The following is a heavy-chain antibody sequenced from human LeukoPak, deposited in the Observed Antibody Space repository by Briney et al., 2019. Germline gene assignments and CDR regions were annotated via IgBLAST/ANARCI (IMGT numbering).Heavy chain of an antibody. D-gene: IGHD3-10*01. Sequence: SETLSLTCAVYGGSFSGYYWSWIRQPPGKGLEWIGEINHSGSTNYNPSLKSRVTISVDTSKNQFSLKLSSVTAADTAVYYCAARPSVLYYSDPGSYYLWGFDPWGQGTLVTVSS. J-gene: IGHJ5*02. CDR3: AARPSVLYYSDPGSYYLWGFDP. CDR2: INHSGST. CDR1: GGSFSGYY. V-gene: IGHV4-34*01.